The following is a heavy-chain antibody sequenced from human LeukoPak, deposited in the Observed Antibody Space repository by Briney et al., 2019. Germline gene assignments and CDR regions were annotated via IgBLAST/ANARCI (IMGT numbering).Heavy chain of an antibody. CDR2: IYSSGSA. CDR1: GFTFSDAW. CDR3: ARSAYYYDSHFDY. J-gene: IGHJ4*02. V-gene: IGHV4-59*12. Sequence: PGGSLRLSCAASGFTFSDAWMSWVRQAPGKGLEWIGYIYSSGSATYNPSLKSRVTISVDTSKNQFSLNLSSVTTADTAVYYCARSAYYYDSHFDYWGQGALVTVSS. D-gene: IGHD3-22*01.